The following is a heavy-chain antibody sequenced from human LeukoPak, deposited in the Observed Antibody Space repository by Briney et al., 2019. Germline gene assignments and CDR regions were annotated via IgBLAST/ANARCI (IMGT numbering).Heavy chain of an antibody. V-gene: IGHV1-2*02. CDR1: GYTFTSYD. D-gene: IGHD6-19*01. J-gene: IGHJ5*02. Sequence: GASVKVSCKASGYTFTSYDINWVRQATGQGLEWMGWINPNSGGTNYAQKFQGRVTMTRDTSISTAYMELSRLRSDDTAVYYCARDSSGRTYNWFDPWGQGTLVTVSS. CDR3: ARDSSGRTYNWFDP. CDR2: INPNSGGT.